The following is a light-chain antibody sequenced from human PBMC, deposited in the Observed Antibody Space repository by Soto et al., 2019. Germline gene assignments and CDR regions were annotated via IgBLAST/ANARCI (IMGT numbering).Light chain of an antibody. J-gene: IGLJ3*02. Sequence: QSALTQPASVSGSPGQSITISCTGTSSDVGRYNYVSWYQQHPGKAPKLMIYEVRKRPSGVSSRFSGSKSGNTASLTISGLQAEDEAEYYCNSYTSSTTWVFGIGTKLTVL. CDR1: SSDVGRYNY. V-gene: IGLV2-14*01. CDR3: NSYTSSTTWV. CDR2: EVR.